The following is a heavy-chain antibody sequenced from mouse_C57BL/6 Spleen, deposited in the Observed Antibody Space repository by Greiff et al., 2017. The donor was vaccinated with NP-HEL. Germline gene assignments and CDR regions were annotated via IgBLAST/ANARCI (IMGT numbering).Heavy chain of an antibody. D-gene: IGHD2-5*01. V-gene: IGHV1-39*01. CDR3: ATSYYSNYDWYFDV. CDR2: INPNYGTT. J-gene: IGHJ1*03. CDR1: GYSFTDYN. Sequence: EVQLQQSGPELVKPGASEKISCKASGYSFTDYNMNWVKQSNGKSLEWIGVINPNYGTTSYNQKFKGKATLTVDQSSSTAYMQLNSLTSEDSAVYYCATSYYSNYDWYFDVWGTGTTVTVSS.